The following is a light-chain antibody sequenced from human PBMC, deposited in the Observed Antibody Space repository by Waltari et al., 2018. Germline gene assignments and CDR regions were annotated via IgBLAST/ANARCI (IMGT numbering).Light chain of an antibody. CDR2: DVS. V-gene: IGLV2-14*03. Sequence: QSALTQPASVSGSPGQSITISCTGTSSDVGGYNYVSWYQQHPGKAPKLMIYDVSIRPSGVSNLFPGSKSGDTASLTISWLQAEDEADYYCSSYTSISTLVFGSGTKVSVL. CDR3: SSYTSISTLV. J-gene: IGLJ6*01. CDR1: SSDVGGYNY.